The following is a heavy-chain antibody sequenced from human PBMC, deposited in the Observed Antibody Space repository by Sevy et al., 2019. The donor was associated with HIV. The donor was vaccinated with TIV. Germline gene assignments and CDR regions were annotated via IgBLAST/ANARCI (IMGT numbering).Heavy chain of an antibody. Sequence: GGSLRLSCAASGFSFSSYAMSWVRQTPGKGLEWVSAISDSGGSTYYADSVKGRFTISRDNSKNTLYLQMNSLRAEDTAVYYCAKGGFTMVRGVFDYWGQGTLVTVSS. CDR2: ISDSGGST. J-gene: IGHJ4*02. CDR3: AKGGFTMVRGVFDY. V-gene: IGHV3-23*01. CDR1: GFSFSSYA. D-gene: IGHD3-10*01.